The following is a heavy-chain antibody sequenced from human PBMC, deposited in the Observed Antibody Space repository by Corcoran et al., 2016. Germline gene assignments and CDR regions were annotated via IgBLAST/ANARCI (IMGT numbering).Heavy chain of an antibody. CDR3: ARERSSGLDY. Sequence: QEQLQESGPGLVKPSETLSLTCTVSVGSISTYYWSWIRQPPGKALEWIGHVYYSGSTNYNPALKSRVTISVDTSKNQLSLKMSSVTAADTAVYYCARERSSGLDYWGQGTLVTVSS. V-gene: IGHV4-59*01. CDR2: VYYSGST. CDR1: VGSISTYY. J-gene: IGHJ4*02. D-gene: IGHD3-22*01.